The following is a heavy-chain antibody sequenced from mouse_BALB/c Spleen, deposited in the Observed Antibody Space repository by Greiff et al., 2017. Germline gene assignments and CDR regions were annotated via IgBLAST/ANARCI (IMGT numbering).Heavy chain of an antibody. V-gene: IGHV5-6*01. CDR1: GFTFSSYG. CDR3: ARQGYYGNFFDY. Sequence: EVQGVESGGDLVKPGGSLKLSCAASGFTFSSYGMSWVRQTPDKRLEWVATISSGGSYTYYPDSVKGRFTISRDNAKNTLYLQMSSLKSEDTAMYYCARQGYYGNFFDYWGQGTTLTVSS. J-gene: IGHJ2*01. D-gene: IGHD2-1*01. CDR2: ISSGGSYT.